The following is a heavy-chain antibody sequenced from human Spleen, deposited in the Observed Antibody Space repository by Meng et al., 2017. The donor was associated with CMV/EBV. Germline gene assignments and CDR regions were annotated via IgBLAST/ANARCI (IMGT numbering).Heavy chain of an antibody. CDR1: GDSISSSSYY. CDR2: IYYSGST. Sequence: SETLSLTCTVSGDSISSSSYYWGWIRQPPGKGLEWIGSIYYSGSTYYNPSLKSRVTISVDTSKNQFSLKLSSVTAADTAVYYCARRVGYCSSTSCYPEAHFDYWGQGTLVTVSS. D-gene: IGHD2-2*01. J-gene: IGHJ4*02. V-gene: IGHV4-39*01. CDR3: ARRVGYCSSTSCYPEAHFDY.